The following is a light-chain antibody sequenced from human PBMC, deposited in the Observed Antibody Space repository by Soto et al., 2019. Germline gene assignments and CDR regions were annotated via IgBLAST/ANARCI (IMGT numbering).Light chain of an antibody. J-gene: IGKJ1*01. CDR3: QQYYSWPRT. V-gene: IGKV3-15*01. Sequence: ELVMTQSPATLSVSPGERATLSCRASQSIRNSIGWYQQKPGQAPRLLIYYKSTRATGIPARFSGSGSGTEFTLNSSRLQSEDFGVSYCQQYYSWPRTFGQGTKVEIK. CDR2: YKS. CDR1: QSIRNS.